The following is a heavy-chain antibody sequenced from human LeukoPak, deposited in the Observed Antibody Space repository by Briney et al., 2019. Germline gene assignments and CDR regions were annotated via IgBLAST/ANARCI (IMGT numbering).Heavy chain of an antibody. CDR2: IKEDGTEK. D-gene: IGHD5-24*01. CDR3: ARGRWSDY. J-gene: IGHJ4*02. V-gene: IGHV3-7*01. Sequence: GGSLRLSCAASGFTFSAYWMTWVRQAPGKGLEWVANIKEDGTEKNYVDSVKGRFTISRDNVKTSLYLEMNSLRVEDTAVYYCARGRWSDYWGQGTQVTVSS. CDR1: GFTFSAYW.